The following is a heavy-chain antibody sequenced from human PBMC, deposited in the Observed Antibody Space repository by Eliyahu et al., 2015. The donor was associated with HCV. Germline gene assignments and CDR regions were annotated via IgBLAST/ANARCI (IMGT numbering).Heavy chain of an antibody. Sequence: QVQLQESGPGLVKPSETLSLTCTVSGGSISTYYWSWLRQSPGKGLEWIGFFYNGGSTIYNPSLERRVSISGDTSKNHFSLRLSSVTAADTAVYYCAGQISSSYYYPMDVWGQGTTVTVSS. CDR3: AGQISSSYYYPMDV. D-gene: IGHD6-6*01. J-gene: IGHJ6*02. V-gene: IGHV4-59*01. CDR2: FYNGGST. CDR1: GGSISTYY.